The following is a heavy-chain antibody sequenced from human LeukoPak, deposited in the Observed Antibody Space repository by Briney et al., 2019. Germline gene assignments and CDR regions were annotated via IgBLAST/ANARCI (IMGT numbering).Heavy chain of an antibody. CDR3: ARDPGYYYDSSGLPGAFDI. J-gene: IGHJ3*02. CDR1: GGSISSGGYY. V-gene: IGHV4-31*03. Sequence: PSQTLSLTCTVSGGSISSGGYYWSWIRQHPGKGLEWIGYIYYSGSTYYNPFLKSRVTISVDTSKNQFSLKLSSVTAADTAVYYCARDPGYYYDSSGLPGAFDIWGQGTMVTVSS. CDR2: IYYSGST. D-gene: IGHD3-22*01.